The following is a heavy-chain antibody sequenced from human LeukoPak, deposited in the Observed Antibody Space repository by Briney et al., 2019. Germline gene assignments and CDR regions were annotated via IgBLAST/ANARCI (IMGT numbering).Heavy chain of an antibody. Sequence: SVKVSCKASGGNFITYAITWVRQAPGQGLEWMGGIIPIFGTANFAQKFQGRVTITADKSTTTAYMEVSSLRSEDTAVYYCARERGFWSGYHYYMDVWGKGTTVTVSS. CDR3: ARERGFWSGYHYYMDV. CDR2: IIPIFGTA. V-gene: IGHV1-69*06. CDR1: GGNFITYA. D-gene: IGHD3-3*01. J-gene: IGHJ6*03.